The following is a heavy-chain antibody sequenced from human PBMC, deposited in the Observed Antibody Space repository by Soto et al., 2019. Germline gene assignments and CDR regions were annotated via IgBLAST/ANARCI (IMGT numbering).Heavy chain of an antibody. Sequence: SETLSLTCTVSGGSVTNSSYYWGWIRQSPGKGLEWIVSVYYRGRSYSKSSVKSRVTISVDTSKNQFSLNLNSVTASDTAVYFCVSQQTIVITQAYFDYWCPGPLVTVSS. CDR1: GGSVTNSSYY. CDR3: VSQQTIVITQAYFDY. V-gene: IGHV4-39*01. J-gene: IGHJ4*02. CDR2: VYYRGRS. D-gene: IGHD3-16*02.